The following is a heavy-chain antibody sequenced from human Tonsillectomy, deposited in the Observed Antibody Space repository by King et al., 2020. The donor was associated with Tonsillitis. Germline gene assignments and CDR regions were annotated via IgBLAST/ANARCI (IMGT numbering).Heavy chain of an antibody. D-gene: IGHD3-10*01. CDR2: ISAYNGNT. J-gene: IGHJ6*02. CDR1: GYTFTSYG. Sequence: VQLVESGAEVKKPGASVKVSCKASGYTFTSYGISWVRQAPGQGLEWMGWISAYNGNTKYAQKLQGRVTMNTDTSTTTAYMELRRLRSDDTAVYYCAREVWYGDYYYGMDVWGQGTTVTVSS. V-gene: IGHV1-18*04. CDR3: AREVWYGDYYYGMDV.